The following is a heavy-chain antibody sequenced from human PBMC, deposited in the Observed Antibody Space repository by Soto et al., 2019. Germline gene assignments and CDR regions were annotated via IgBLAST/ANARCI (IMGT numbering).Heavy chain of an antibody. CDR1: GFTFSMYS. D-gene: IGHD2-21*02. Sequence: PGGSLRLSCEVSGFTFSMYSMSWVCQSPGKGLEWVAKIPQDGVDGHYADSVKGRFIISRDNGKNSLYLQLNNLRAEDTAVYYCARDHLILPAHDFFYGSDVWGRGATVTVSS. CDR2: IPQDGVDG. J-gene: IGHJ6*02. CDR3: ARDHLILPAHDFFYGSDV. V-gene: IGHV3-7*03.